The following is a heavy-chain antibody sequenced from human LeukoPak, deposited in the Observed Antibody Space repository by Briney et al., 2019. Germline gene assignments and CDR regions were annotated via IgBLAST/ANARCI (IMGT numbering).Heavy chain of an antibody. Sequence: ASVKVSCKASGYTFTGYYMHWVRQAPGQGLEWMGWINLNSGGTNYAQKFQGWVTMTRDTSISTAYMEPSRLRSDDTAVYYCARLAYQPLSSGGAYGMDVWGQGTTVTVSS. J-gene: IGHJ6*02. CDR3: ARLAYQPLSSGGAYGMDV. D-gene: IGHD3-16*01. V-gene: IGHV1-2*04. CDR1: GYTFTGYY. CDR2: INLNSGGT.